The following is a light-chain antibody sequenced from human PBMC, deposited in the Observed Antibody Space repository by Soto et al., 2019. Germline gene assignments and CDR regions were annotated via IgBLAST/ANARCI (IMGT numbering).Light chain of an antibody. CDR3: QSYASSLSAL. J-gene: IGLJ3*02. V-gene: IGLV1-40*01. CDR2: GNS. CDR1: SSNIGAGYD. Sequence: QSVLTQPPSVSGAPGQRVTISCTGSSSNIGAGYDVHWYQQLPGTAPKLLIYGNSNRPSGVPDRFSGSKSGTSASLAITGLQAEDEADYNCQSYASSLSALFGGGTKLTVL.